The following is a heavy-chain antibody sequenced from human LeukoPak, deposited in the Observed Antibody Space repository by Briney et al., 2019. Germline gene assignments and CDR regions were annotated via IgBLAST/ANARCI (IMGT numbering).Heavy chain of an antibody. J-gene: IGHJ3*02. V-gene: IGHV4-39*07. CDR1: GFTFSSYS. CDR2: IYYSGST. Sequence: PGGSLRLSCAASGFTFSSYSMNWVRQPPGKGLEWIGSIYYSGSTYYNPSLKSRVTISVDTSKNQFSLKLSSVTAADTAVCYCARGVGATTRASGAFDIWGQGTMVTVSS. CDR3: ARGVGATTRASGAFDI. D-gene: IGHD1-26*01.